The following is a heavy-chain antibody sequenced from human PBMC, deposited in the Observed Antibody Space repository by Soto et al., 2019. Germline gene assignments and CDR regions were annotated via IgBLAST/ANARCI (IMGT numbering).Heavy chain of an antibody. CDR3: GREGGVRGVRWFDP. Sequence: QVQLVQSGAEVKKPGASVKVSCKASGYTFTSYAMHWVRQAPGQRLEWMGWINAGNGNTKYSQKLQGRVTITRDTAASTAYMELTSLRSEDTAVYYCGREGGVRGVRWFDPWGQGTLVTVSS. V-gene: IGHV1-3*01. CDR1: GYTFTSYA. CDR2: INAGNGNT. D-gene: IGHD3-10*01. J-gene: IGHJ5*02.